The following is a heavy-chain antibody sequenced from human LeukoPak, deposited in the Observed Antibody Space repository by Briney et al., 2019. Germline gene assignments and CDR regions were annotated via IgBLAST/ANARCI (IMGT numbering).Heavy chain of an antibody. CDR2: ISSSSSTT. V-gene: IGHV3-48*02. CDR1: GYAFSNYL. CDR3: ARGALRYFDPDV. J-gene: IGHJ6*02. Sequence: PGGALILSCVAPGYAFSNYLRTWGRQAPGKGQGWVCFISSSSSTTYYADSVKGRFTISRDNAKNSPYLEMNSLRDEDTAVYYCARGALRYFDPDVWGQGTTVTVSS. D-gene: IGHD3-9*01.